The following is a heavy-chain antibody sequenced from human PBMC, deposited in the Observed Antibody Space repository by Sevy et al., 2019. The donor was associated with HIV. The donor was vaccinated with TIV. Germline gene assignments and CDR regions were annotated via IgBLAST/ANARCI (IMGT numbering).Heavy chain of an antibody. Sequence: GGSLRLSRAASGFTFSKYSMSWVRQPPGKGVEWVSTLSFGCGEINHADSVKGRFTISRDNSKNSLYLQMNNLRAEDTAVYYCAREGCTKPHDYWGQGTLVTISS. V-gene: IGHV3-23*01. CDR1: GFTFSKYS. D-gene: IGHD2-8*01. CDR3: AREGCTKPHDY. J-gene: IGHJ4*02. CDR2: LSFGCGEI.